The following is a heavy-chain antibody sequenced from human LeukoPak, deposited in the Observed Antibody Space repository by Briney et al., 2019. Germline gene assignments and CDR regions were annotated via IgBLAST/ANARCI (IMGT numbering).Heavy chain of an antibody. D-gene: IGHD6-6*01. CDR1: GFTVSSNY. V-gene: IGHV3-53*04. CDR3: ARGGEYSSPWVRYYFDY. CDR2: IYSGGST. J-gene: IGHJ4*02. Sequence: GGSLTLSCAASGFTVSSNYMSWVRQAREKGLEWVSLIYSGGSTYYADSVKGRFTISRHNSKNTLYLQMNSLRAEDTAVYYCARGGEYSSPWVRYYFDYWGQGTLVTVSS.